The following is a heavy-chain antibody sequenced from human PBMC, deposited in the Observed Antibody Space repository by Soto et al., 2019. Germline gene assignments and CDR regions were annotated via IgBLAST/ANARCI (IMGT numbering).Heavy chain of an antibody. CDR3: ARAAYGSGSYYAPYYYYAMDV. V-gene: IGHV4-59*01. CDR1: GASISSYY. Sequence: SETLSLTCTVSGASISSYYWSWIRQPPGKGLEWLGYILYTGNTNYSPSLKSRVTMSVGTSKNQVSLKLSAVTAADTAVYFCARAAYGSGSYYAPYYYYAMDVWGQGTTVTVSS. D-gene: IGHD3-10*01. J-gene: IGHJ6*02. CDR2: ILYTGNT.